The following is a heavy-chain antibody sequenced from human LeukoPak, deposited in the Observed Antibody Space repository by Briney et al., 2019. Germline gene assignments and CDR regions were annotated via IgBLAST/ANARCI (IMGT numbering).Heavy chain of an antibody. J-gene: IGHJ1*01. CDR1: GYTFTSYY. V-gene: IGHV1-46*01. Sequence: ASVKVSCKASGYTFTSYYMHWVRQAPGQGLEWMGIINPSGGSTSYAQKFQGRVTMTWDTSTSTVYMELSSLRSEDTAVYYCARGWYYDSSGYPTSGYFQHWGQGTLVTVSS. D-gene: IGHD3-22*01. CDR3: ARGWYYDSSGYPTSGYFQH. CDR2: INPSGGST.